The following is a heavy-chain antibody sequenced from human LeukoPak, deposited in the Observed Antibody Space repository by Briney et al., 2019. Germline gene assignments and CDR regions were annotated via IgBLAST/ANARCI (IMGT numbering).Heavy chain of an antibody. D-gene: IGHD3-10*01. J-gene: IGHJ4*02. V-gene: IGHV4-31*03. CDR2: IHDSGTT. CDR3: ARHYDSGSYPLDY. CDR1: GGSISSGGLY. Sequence: SETLSLTCTVSGGSISSGGLYWSWIRQHPGEGLEWIGYIHDSGTTYYNPSLKSRVTISLGTSKSQFSLNLSSVTAADTAVYYCARHYDSGSYPLDYWGQGALVTVSS.